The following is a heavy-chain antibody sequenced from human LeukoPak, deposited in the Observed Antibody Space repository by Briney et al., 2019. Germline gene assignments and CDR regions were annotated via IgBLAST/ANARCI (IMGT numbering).Heavy chain of an antibody. CDR2: IYYSGST. D-gene: IGHD6-6*01. J-gene: IGHJ4*02. CDR1: GGSISSSSYY. V-gene: IGHV4-39*01. CDR3: ASYSSSSFDY. Sequence: SETLSLTCTVSGGSISSSSYYWGWIRQPPGKGLEWIGSIYYSGSTYYNPSPKSRVTISVDTSKNQFSLKLSSVTAADTAVYYCASYSSSSFDYWGQGTLVPVSS.